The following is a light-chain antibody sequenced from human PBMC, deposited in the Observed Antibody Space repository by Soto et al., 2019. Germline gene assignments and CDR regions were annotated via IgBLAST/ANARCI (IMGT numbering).Light chain of an antibody. CDR1: QSVSSN. J-gene: IGKJ1*01. Sequence: EIVMTQSPATLSVSPGARATLSCRASQSVSSNLAWYQQKPGQAPRLLIYGASTGATGIPARFSGSRSGTEFTLTISSLQSEDFAVYYCHHYNNWPRTFGQGTKVEIK. CDR3: HHYNNWPRT. CDR2: GAS. V-gene: IGKV3-15*01.